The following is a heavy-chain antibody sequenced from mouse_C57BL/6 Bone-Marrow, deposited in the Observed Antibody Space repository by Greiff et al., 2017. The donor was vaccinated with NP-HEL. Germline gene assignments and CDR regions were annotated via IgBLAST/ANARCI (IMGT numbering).Heavy chain of an antibody. J-gene: IGHJ2*01. D-gene: IGHD2-13*01. V-gene: IGHV1-61*01. CDR2: IYPSDSET. CDR3: ARGYGDDY. CDR1: GYTFTSYW. Sequence: QVQLKQPGAELVRPGSSVKLSCKASGYTFTSYWMDWVKQRPGQGLEWIGNIYPSDSETHYNQKFKDKATLTVDKSSSTAYMQLSSLTSEDSAVYYCARGYGDDYWGQGTTLTVSS.